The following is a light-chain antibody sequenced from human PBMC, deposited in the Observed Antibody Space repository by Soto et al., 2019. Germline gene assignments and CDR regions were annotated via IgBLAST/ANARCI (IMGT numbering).Light chain of an antibody. CDR2: DDS. CDR1: SSDVGNYNL. Sequence: QSALTQPASVCGSPGQSITISCTGTSSDVGNYNLVSWYQQHPGKAPKLIIYDDSKRPSGVSNRFSGSKSGNTASLTISGLQAEDEADYYCCSYAASSTYVFGTGTKLTVL. J-gene: IGLJ1*01. V-gene: IGLV2-23*01. CDR3: CSYAASSTYV.